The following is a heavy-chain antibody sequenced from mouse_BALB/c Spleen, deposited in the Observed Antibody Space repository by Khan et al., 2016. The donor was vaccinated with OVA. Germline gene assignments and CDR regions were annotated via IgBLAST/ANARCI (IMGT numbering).Heavy chain of an antibody. CDR3: AKLTRK. Sequence: VQLQQSGAELVKSGATVKLSCTVSGFNIKDTYMHWLKQWPEQGLEWIGRIDPPNGNTKYDPKFQGKATITADTSSNTAYLLLSSLTSDDTAFYYCAKLTRKWGQDTTLTVSS. CDR1: GFNIKDTY. J-gene: IGHJ2*01. CDR2: IDPPNGNT. V-gene: IGHV14-3*02.